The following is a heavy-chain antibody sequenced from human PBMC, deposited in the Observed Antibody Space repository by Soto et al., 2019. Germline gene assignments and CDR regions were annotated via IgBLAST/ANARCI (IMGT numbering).Heavy chain of an antibody. V-gene: IGHV4-39*01. CDR2: IYYSGST. J-gene: IGHJ4*02. Sequence: QLQLQESGPGLVKPSETLSLTCTVSGGSISSSSYYWGWIRQPPGKGLEWIGSIYYSGSTYYNPSLKSRVTISVDTSKNQFSLKLSSVTAADTAVYYCADHPRLWKHTPHWGQGTLVTVSS. CDR3: ADHPRLWKHTPH. D-gene: IGHD5-18*01. CDR1: GGSISSSSYY.